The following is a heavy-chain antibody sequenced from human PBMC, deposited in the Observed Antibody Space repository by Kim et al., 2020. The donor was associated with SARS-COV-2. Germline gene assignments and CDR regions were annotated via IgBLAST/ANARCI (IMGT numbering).Heavy chain of an antibody. V-gene: IGHV4-59*13. CDR1: GGSISSYY. J-gene: IGHJ6*02. Sequence: SETLSLTCTVSGGSISSYYWSWIRQPPGKGLEWIGYIYYSGSTNYNPSLKSRVTISVDTSKNQFSLKLSSVTAADTAVCYCATARNEWFGELRYYYYGMGVWGQGTTVTLSS. D-gene: IGHD3-10*01. CDR3: ATARNEWFGELRYYYYGMGV. CDR2: IYYSGST.